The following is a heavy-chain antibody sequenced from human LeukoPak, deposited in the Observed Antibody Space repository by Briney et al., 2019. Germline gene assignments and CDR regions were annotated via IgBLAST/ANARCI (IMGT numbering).Heavy chain of an antibody. D-gene: IGHD3-10*01. Sequence: SETLSLTCTVSGGSISSYYWSWIRRPPGKGLEWIGYIYYSGSTNYNPSLKSRVTISADTSKNQFSLKLISVTAADTAVYYCARSNYGSGSYPSYWGQGTLVTVSS. V-gene: IGHV4-59*01. CDR1: GGSISSYY. CDR3: ARSNYGSGSYPSY. CDR2: IYYSGST. J-gene: IGHJ4*02.